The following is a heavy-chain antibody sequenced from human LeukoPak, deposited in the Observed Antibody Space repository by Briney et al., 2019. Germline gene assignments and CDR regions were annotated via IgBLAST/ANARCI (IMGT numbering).Heavy chain of an antibody. CDR3: AREGGGIAVAGFDP. J-gene: IGHJ5*02. D-gene: IGHD6-19*01. V-gene: IGHV3-21*01. Sequence: GSLRLSCAASGFTFSSYSMNWVRQAPGKGLEWVSSISSSSSYIYYADSVKGRFTISRDNAKNSLYLQMNSLRAEDTAVYYCAREGGGIAVAGFDPWGQGTLVTVSS. CDR1: GFTFSSYS. CDR2: ISSSSSYI.